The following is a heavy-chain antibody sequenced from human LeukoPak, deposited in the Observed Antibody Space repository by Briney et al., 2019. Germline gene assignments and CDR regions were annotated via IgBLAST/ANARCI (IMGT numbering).Heavy chain of an antibody. D-gene: IGHD3-16*02. CDR1: GFNFKNNY. CDR2: IYRGDGT. J-gene: IGHJ4*02. Sequence: PGGSLRLSCAASGFNFKNNYMSWVRQAPGKGLELVSIIYRGDGTYYADSVKGRFTISRDSSKNTLYLQMNSLRAEDTAVYYCARGGGSENRYAPWYFDYWGQGSLVTVSS. CDR3: ARGGGSENRYAPWYFDY. V-gene: IGHV3-53*01.